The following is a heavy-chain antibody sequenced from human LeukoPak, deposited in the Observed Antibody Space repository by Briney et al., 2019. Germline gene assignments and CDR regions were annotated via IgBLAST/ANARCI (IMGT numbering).Heavy chain of an antibody. V-gene: IGHV3-21*01. CDR1: GFTFSSYS. CDR3: ARDRTDLDILTGYYSRYFDY. Sequence: GGSLRLSCAASGFTFSSYSMNWVRQAPGKGLEWVSSISSSSSYIHYADSVKGRFTISRDNAKNSLYLQMNSLRAEDTAVYYCARDRTDLDILTGYYSRYFDYWGQGTLVTVSS. J-gene: IGHJ4*02. CDR2: ISSSSSYI. D-gene: IGHD3-9*01.